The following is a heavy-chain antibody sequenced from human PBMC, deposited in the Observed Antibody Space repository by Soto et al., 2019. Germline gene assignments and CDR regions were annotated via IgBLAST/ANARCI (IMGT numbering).Heavy chain of an antibody. CDR3: ARVGYSSTGTTFHYHGLDV. D-gene: IGHD3-22*01. J-gene: IGHJ6*02. Sequence: QVQLVQSGAEVKKPGASVKVSCKASGYNFTSHYMHWVRQAPGQGLESMGIIYPRGGTTIYAQKFQGRVTMTRDTSTHTFYMERSSLRSEDTAMYYCARVGYSSTGTTFHYHGLDVWGQGTTVTVSS. CDR1: GYNFTSHY. CDR2: IYPRGGTT. V-gene: IGHV1-46*01.